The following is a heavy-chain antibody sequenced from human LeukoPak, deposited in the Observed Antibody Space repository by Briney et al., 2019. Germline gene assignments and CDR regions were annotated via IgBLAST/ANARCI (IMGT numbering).Heavy chain of an antibody. Sequence: PGGSLRLSCAASGFTFSSYSMNWVRQAPGKGLEWVSYISSISSTIYYADSVKGRFTISRDNAKNSLYLQMNSLRAEDTAVYYCATPLGYCSSTSCYRAFDIWGQGTMVTVSS. J-gene: IGHJ3*02. CDR2: ISSISSTI. CDR1: GFTFSSYS. CDR3: ATPLGYCSSTSCYRAFDI. V-gene: IGHV3-48*01. D-gene: IGHD2-2*02.